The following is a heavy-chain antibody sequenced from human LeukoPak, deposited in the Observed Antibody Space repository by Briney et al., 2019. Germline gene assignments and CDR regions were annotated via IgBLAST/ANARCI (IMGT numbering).Heavy chain of an antibody. D-gene: IGHD2-2*02. V-gene: IGHV1-2*02. CDR1: GYTFTGYY. Sequence: GASVKVSCKASGYTFTGYYMHWVRQAPGQGLEWMGWINPNSGGTSYAQKFQGRVTMTRDTSISTAYMELSSLRSDDTAVYYCARDDDCSSTSCYIVYWGQGTLVTVSS. CDR2: INPNSGGT. J-gene: IGHJ4*02. CDR3: ARDDDCSSTSCYIVY.